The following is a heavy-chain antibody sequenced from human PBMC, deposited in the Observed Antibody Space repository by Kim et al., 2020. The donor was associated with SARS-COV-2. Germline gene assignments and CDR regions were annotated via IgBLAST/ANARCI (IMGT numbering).Heavy chain of an antibody. CDR2: IIPIFGTA. CDR1: GGTFSSYA. D-gene: IGHD6-13*01. CDR3: ARDRGIAAAGTLLAIFDY. J-gene: IGHJ4*02. Sequence: SVKVSCKASGGTFSSYAISWVRQAPGQGLEWMGGIIPIFGTANYAQKFQGRVTITADESTSTAYMELSSLRSEDTAVYYCARDRGIAAAGTLLAIFDYWGQGTLVTVSS. V-gene: IGHV1-69*13.